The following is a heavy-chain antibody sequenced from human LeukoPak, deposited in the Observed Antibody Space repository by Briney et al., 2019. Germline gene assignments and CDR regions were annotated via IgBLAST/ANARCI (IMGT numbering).Heavy chain of an antibody. CDR1: GGSISSYY. CDR2: IYYSGST. Sequence: PSETLSLTCTVSGGSISSYYGSWIRQPPGKGLEWIGYIYYSGSTNYNPSLKSRVTISVDTAKNQFSLKLSSVTAADTAVYYCARSADSGTYYYYGMDVWGQGTTVTVSS. CDR3: ARSADSGTYYYYGMDV. V-gene: IGHV4-59*01. D-gene: IGHD6-13*01. J-gene: IGHJ6*02.